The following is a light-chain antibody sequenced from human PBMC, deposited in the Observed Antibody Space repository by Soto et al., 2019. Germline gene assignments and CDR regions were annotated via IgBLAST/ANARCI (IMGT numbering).Light chain of an antibody. CDR1: NIGGKT. CDR3: QVCDSRRDQPV. V-gene: IGLV3-21*02. Sequence: SYELTQAPSLSVAPGQTAKIVCGGDNIGGKTAHWYQQRPGQPPVMVVHDNTGPPSGIPDRFSGSTSGNTATLTISGVEAGDESDYYCQVCDSRRDQPVFGGGTQLTVL. CDR2: DNT. J-gene: IGLJ3*02.